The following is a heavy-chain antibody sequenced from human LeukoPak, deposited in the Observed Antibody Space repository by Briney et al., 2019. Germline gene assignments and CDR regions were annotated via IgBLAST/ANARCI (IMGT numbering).Heavy chain of an antibody. D-gene: IGHD6-13*01. Sequence: PGRSLRLSCAASGFTFSSYGMHWVRQAPGKGLEWVAVISYDGSNKYYADSVKGRFTISRDNSKNTLYLQMNSLRAEDTAVYYCAKENRNAAGRARYYYYGMDVWGQGTTVTASS. CDR3: AKENRNAAGRARYYYYGMDV. V-gene: IGHV3-30*18. CDR2: ISYDGSNK. CDR1: GFTFSSYG. J-gene: IGHJ6*02.